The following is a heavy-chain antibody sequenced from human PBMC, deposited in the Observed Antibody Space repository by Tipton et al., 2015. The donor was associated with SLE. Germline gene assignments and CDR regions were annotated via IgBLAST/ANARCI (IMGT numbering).Heavy chain of an antibody. V-gene: IGHV3-21*06. CDR2: ITSSSSYV. J-gene: IGHJ6*03. Sequence: AVSGFTFSSYNINWVRQAPGKGLEWVSSITSSSSYVSYADSVKGRFTISRDNVKNSLYLQMNSLRAEDTAVYYCAREGLSSVYDSGNYWYYCYMDVWGKGTTVTVSS. CDR3: AREGLSSVYDSGNYWYYCYMDV. CDR1: GFTFSSYN. D-gene: IGHD3-10*01.